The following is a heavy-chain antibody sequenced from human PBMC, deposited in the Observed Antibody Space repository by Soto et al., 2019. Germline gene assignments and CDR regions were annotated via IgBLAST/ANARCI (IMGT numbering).Heavy chain of an antibody. D-gene: IGHD3-9*01. J-gene: IGHJ4*01. Sequence: SETHSLTCPVSGASISSTSSYWGWVRQPPGKGLEWIGSFFYNKNTYYNPSLKSRVTVSVDTSKMQFSLNLTSVTAADTAVYYCARHVEWEIFYYFEHWGQGTPVTVSS. CDR1: GASISSTSSY. CDR2: FFYNKNT. V-gene: IGHV4-39*01. CDR3: ARHVEWEIFYYFEH.